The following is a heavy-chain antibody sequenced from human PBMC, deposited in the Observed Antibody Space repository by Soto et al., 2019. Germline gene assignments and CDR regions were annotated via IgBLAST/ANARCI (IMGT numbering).Heavy chain of an antibody. V-gene: IGHV3-13*01. CDR3: ARIDYDSSGYALMDV. CDR1: GFTFSSYD. CDR2: IGTAGDT. Sequence: GGSLRLSSAASGFTFSSYDMHWVRQATGKGLEWVSAIGTAGDTYYPCSVKGRFTISRESAKNSLYLQMNSLRAGDTAVYYCARIDYDSSGYALMDVWGQVTTVTVSS. D-gene: IGHD3-22*01. J-gene: IGHJ6*02.